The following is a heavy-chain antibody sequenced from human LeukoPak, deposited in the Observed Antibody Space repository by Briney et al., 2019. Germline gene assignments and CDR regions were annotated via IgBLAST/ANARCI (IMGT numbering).Heavy chain of an antibody. Sequence: ASVKVSCKASGYTFTDYYMHWVRQAPGEGLEWMGRINPSSGNTNYVQKFQGRVTMTRDTSISTVYMELSSLRSDDTAVYYCARDPALSSGWYEYYFANWGQGTLVTVSS. D-gene: IGHD6-19*01. CDR2: INPSSGNT. CDR3: ARDPALSSGWYEYYFAN. J-gene: IGHJ4*02. CDR1: GYTFTDYY. V-gene: IGHV1-2*06.